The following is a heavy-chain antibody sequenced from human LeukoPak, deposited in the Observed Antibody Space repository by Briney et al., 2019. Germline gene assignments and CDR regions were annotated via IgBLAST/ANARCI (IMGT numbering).Heavy chain of an antibody. CDR2: IYYSGST. J-gene: IGHJ4*02. CDR3: ARWGLYSSSWPDY. Sequence: PSETLSLTCTVSGGSISSYYWSWIRQPPGKGLEWIGYIYYSGSTNYNPSLKSRVTISVDTSKNQFSLKLSSVTAADTAVYYCARWGLYSSSWPDYWGQGTLVTVSS. CDR1: GGSISSYY. D-gene: IGHD6-13*01. V-gene: IGHV4-59*01.